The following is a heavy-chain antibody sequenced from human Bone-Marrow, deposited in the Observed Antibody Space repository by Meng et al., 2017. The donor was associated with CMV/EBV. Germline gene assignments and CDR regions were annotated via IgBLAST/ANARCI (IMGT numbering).Heavy chain of an antibody. J-gene: IGHJ4*02. Sequence: ASVKVSCKASGYTFTSYDINWVRQATGQGLEWMGWMDPNSGNTGYAQKFQGRVTMTRDTSISTAYMELSRLRSDDTAVYYCARDPLVAATRAELDYWGQGTLVTVSS. CDR3: ARDPLVAATRAELDY. D-gene: IGHD2-15*01. CDR1: GYTFTSYD. V-gene: IGHV1-8*02. CDR2: MDPNSGNT.